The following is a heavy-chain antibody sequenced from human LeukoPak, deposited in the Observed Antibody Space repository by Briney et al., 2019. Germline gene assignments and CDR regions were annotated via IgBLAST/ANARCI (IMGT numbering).Heavy chain of an antibody. CDR3: ARDMTTRSNWFDP. V-gene: IGHV4-59*01. J-gene: IGHJ5*02. Sequence: SETLSLTCTVSGGSISSYYWSWIRQTPGKGLEWIGYIYYSGSTNYNPSLKSRVTISVDTSKNQFSLKLSSVTAADTAVYYCARDMTTRSNWFDPWGQGTLVTVSS. CDR1: GGSISSYY. CDR2: IYYSGST. D-gene: IGHD4-11*01.